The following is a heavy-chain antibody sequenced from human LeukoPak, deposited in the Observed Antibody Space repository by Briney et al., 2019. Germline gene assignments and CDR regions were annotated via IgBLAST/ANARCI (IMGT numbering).Heavy chain of an antibody. CDR2: VGIAADT. CDR1: GFTFSDHA. Sequence: QPGGSLRLSCAASGFTFSDHAMHWVRQAPGKGLEWVSAVGIAADTFYPGSVKGRFTISRENAKSSLYLQMNSLRVEDTAVYYCVRQKKSHGNFDYWGQGTLVTVSS. J-gene: IGHJ4*02. CDR3: VRQKKSHGNFDY. V-gene: IGHV3-13*01. D-gene: IGHD1-26*01.